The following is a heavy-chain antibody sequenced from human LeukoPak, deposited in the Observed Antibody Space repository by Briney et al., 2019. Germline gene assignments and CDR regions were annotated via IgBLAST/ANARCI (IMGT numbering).Heavy chain of an antibody. J-gene: IGHJ4*02. Sequence: GGSLRLSCAASGFTFNNYGMHWVRQAPGKGLEWVAVIWHDGSNKYYADSVKGRSTISRDNSKNTLYLQMNSLRAEDTAVYYCARVSSGFDYWGQGTLVTVSS. D-gene: IGHD6-25*01. CDR1: GFTFNNYG. CDR3: ARVSSGFDY. CDR2: IWHDGSNK. V-gene: IGHV3-33*01.